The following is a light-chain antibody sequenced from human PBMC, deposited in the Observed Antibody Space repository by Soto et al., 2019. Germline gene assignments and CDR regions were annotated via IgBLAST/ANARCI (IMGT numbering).Light chain of an antibody. V-gene: IGKV2-28*01. CDR3: IQTLPAPYS. J-gene: IGKJ2*01. CDR2: LGS. Sequence: DIVMTQSPLSLPVTPGEPASISCRSSQSLRHHNGYYYLDWYLQKPGQSPQVLIYLGSNRASGVXDXXRRGGAGTVYSLKISRVEAEEVGVYYCIQTLPAPYSFGQGTKLEI. CDR1: QSLRHHNGYYY.